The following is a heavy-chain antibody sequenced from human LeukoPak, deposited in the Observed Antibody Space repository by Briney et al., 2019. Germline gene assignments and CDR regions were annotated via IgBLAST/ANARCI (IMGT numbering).Heavy chain of an antibody. CDR1: GGSISSGGYY. CDR3: ARDRSGVAFDY. D-gene: IGHD2-15*01. V-gene: IGHV4-31*03. Sequence: SETLSLTCTVSGGSISSGGYYWSWIRQHPGKGLEWIGYIYYSGSTYYNPPLKSRVTISVDTSKNQFSLKVSSVTAADTAVYYCARDRSGVAFDYWGQGTLVTVSS. CDR2: IYYSGST. J-gene: IGHJ4*02.